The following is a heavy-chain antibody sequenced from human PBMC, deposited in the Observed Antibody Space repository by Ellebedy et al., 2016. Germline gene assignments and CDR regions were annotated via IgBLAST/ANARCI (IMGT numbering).Heavy chain of an antibody. V-gene: IGHV3-13*01. CDR2: IGTAYDT. D-gene: IGHD3-16*01. J-gene: IGHJ4*02. CDR1: GFTFSTND. CDR3: ARLNYGN. Sequence: GGSLRLSCAASGFTFSTNDMHWVRQSPVXALELVSVIGTAYDTYYPDSVKGRFTISRDNSRNTLYLQMNSLRAEDTAVYYCARLNYGNWGQGTLVTVSS.